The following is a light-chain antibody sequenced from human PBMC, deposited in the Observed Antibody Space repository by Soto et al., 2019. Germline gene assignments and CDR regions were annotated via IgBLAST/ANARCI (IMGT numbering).Light chain of an antibody. J-gene: IGKJ4*01. Sequence: EIVLTQSPGTLSLSPGERATLSCRASQSVSSSYLVWYQQKPGQAPRLLIYGASSRATGIPDRFSGSGSGTDFTLTISRLEPEDFAVYYCQQYGSSPPLTFGGGTKVDI. CDR2: GAS. V-gene: IGKV3-20*01. CDR1: QSVSSSY. CDR3: QQYGSSPPLT.